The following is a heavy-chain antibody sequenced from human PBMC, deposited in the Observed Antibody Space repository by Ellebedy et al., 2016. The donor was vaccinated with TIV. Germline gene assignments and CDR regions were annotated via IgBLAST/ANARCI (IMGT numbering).Heavy chain of an antibody. CDR1: GGSISSYY. V-gene: IGHV4-34*01. CDR3: ARGKARLRYFDWFNNWFDP. CDR2: INHSGST. Sequence: SETLSLTXTVSGGSISSYYWSWIRQPPGKGLEWIGEINHSGSTNYNPSLKSRVTISVDTSKNQFSLKLSSVTAADTAVYYCARGKARLRYFDWFNNWFDPWGQGTLVTVSS. D-gene: IGHD3-9*01. J-gene: IGHJ5*02.